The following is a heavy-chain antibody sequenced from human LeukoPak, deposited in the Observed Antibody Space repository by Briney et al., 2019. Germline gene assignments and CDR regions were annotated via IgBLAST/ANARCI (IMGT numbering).Heavy chain of an antibody. D-gene: IGHD3-22*01. CDR3: AKDGTYYYDSSGSN. V-gene: IGHV3-23*01. Sequence: GGSLRLSCAAFGFTFSSYAMSWVRQAPGKGLEWVSAISGSGGSTYYADSVKGRFTISRDNSKNTLYLQMNSLRAEDTAVYYCAKDGTYYYDSSGSNWGQGTLVTVSS. CDR2: ISGSGGST. CDR1: GFTFSSYA. J-gene: IGHJ4*02.